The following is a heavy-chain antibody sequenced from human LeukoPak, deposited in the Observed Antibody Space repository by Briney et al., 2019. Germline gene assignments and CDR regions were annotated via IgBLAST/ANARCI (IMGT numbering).Heavy chain of an antibody. Sequence: GSLRLSCAASGFTFSSYWMNWARPAPGKGLEWVASINHNGNVNYYVDSVKGRFTISRGNAKNSLYLQMSNLRAEDTAVYLCARGGGLDVWGQGATVTVSS. D-gene: IGHD3-16*01. CDR2: INHNGNVN. CDR1: GFTFSSYW. J-gene: IGHJ6*02. V-gene: IGHV3-7*03. CDR3: ARGGGLDV.